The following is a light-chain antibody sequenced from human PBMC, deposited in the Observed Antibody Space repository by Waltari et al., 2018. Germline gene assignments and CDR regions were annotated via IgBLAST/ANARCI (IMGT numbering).Light chain of an antibody. Sequence: DIVMTQSPDSLAVSLGERATINCRSSQSVLYSSNNKNFLAWYQQKTGQPPKLLIYWASARASGVPDRFSGSGSGTDFTLTISSLQAEDVAVYYCQQYYSNPPTFGQGTKLEI. V-gene: IGKV4-1*01. J-gene: IGKJ2*01. CDR3: QQYYSNPPT. CDR2: WAS. CDR1: QSVLYSSNNKNF.